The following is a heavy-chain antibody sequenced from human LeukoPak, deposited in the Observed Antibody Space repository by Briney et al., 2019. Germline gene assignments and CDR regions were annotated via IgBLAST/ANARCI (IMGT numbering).Heavy chain of an antibody. V-gene: IGHV4-39*07. D-gene: IGHD4-23*01. CDR2: IYYSGST. Sequence: PSETLSLTCTVSGGPISSSGYYWGWIRQPPGKGLEWIGSIYYSGSTYYNPSLKSRVTISVDTSKNQFSLKLSSVTAADTAVYYCARDGGNFDIDYWGQGTLVTVSS. CDR3: ARDGGNFDIDY. J-gene: IGHJ4*02. CDR1: GGPISSSGYY.